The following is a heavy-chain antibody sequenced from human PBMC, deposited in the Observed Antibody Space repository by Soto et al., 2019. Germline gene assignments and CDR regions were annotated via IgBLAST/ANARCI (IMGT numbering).Heavy chain of an antibody. V-gene: IGHV4-30-4*01. CDR3: AREGGESSDGLYYFDS. CDR1: GGSTSSDNY. Sequence: PSXTLSLTCTVSGGSTSSDNYWSWIRHPPCKGLEWIGHIYYSGNTDYNPSLKSRLAISIDTSKNQFSLKLSSVTAADTAVYFCAREGGESSDGLYYFDSWGQGSLVTVSS. J-gene: IGHJ4*02. CDR2: IYYSGNT. D-gene: IGHD3-16*01.